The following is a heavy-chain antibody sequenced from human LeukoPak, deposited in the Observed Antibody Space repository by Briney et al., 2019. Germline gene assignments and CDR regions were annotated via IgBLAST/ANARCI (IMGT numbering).Heavy chain of an antibody. D-gene: IGHD3-10*01. V-gene: IGHV1-24*01. J-gene: IGHJ4*02. CDR3: ATDVNQYYYGSGSYYPY. CDR2: FYPEDGET. Sequence: ASVPVSLKGSGYTLTELSMHSVRQAPGKGLAWMGGFYPEDGETIYAQKFQDRVTMTEDTSTDTAYMELSSLRSEDTAVYYCATDVNQYYYGSGSYYPYWGQGTLVTVSS. CDR1: GYTLTELS.